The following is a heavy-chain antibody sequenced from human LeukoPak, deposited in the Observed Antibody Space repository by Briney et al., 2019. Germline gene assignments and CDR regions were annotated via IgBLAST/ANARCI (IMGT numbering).Heavy chain of an antibody. CDR1: GYSISSGYY. CDR3: SREPPAGLSPY. CDR2: SYHTGST. D-gene: IGHD3/OR15-3a*01. Sequence: SETLSLTCTVSGYSISSGYYWDWIGQPPGKGLEWIGSSYHTGSTYYNPSLKSRVTISVDTSKNQFSLRLTSVTAADTAVYYCSREPPAGLSPYWGQGTLVTVSS. V-gene: IGHV4-38-2*02. J-gene: IGHJ4*02.